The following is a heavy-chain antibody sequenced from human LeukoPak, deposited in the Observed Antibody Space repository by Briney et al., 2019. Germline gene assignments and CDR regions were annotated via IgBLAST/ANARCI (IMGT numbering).Heavy chain of an antibody. CDR2: INSDGSST. D-gene: IGHD2-2*02. CDR3: ALPYCSSTSCYKPYFDY. J-gene: IGHJ4*02. Sequence: GGSLRLSCAVSGFTFSSYWMHWVRQAPGKGLVWVSRINSDGSSTSYADSVKGRFTISRDNAKNTLYLQMNSLRAEDTAVYYCALPYCSSTSCYKPYFDYWGQGTLVTVSS. V-gene: IGHV3-74*01. CDR1: GFTFSSYW.